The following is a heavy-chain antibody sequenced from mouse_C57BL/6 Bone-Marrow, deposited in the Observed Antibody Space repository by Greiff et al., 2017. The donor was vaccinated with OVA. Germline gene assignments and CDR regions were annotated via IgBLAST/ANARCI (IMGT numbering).Heavy chain of an antibody. D-gene: IGHD1-1*01. Sequence: EVQLQQSGAELVKPGASVKLSCTASGFNIKDYYMHWVKQRTEQGLEWIGRIDPEDGETKYAPKFQGKATITADTTSNTVYLQLSRLTSEDTAVYYCATTLVAPDYAMDYWGQGTSVTVSS. V-gene: IGHV14-2*01. CDR3: ATTLVAPDYAMDY. CDR2: IDPEDGET. J-gene: IGHJ4*01. CDR1: GFNIKDYY.